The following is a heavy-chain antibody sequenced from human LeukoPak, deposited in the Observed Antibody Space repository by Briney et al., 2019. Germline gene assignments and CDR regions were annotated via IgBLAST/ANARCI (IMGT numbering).Heavy chain of an antibody. CDR1: GFTFDDYG. Sequence: GGSLRLSCAASGFTFDDYGLSWVRQALGKGLEWVSGINWNGDTTGYVDSVQGRFTISRDTAKNSLYLQMNSVRAEDTALYYCARVIRGVIAAHFDYWGQGALVTVSS. J-gene: IGHJ4*02. D-gene: IGHD3-10*01. V-gene: IGHV3-20*04. CDR3: ARVIRGVIAAHFDY. CDR2: INWNGDTT.